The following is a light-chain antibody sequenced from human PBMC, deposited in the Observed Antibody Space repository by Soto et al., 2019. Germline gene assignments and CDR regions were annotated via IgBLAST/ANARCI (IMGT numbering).Light chain of an antibody. Sequence: QSVLTQPPSASGAPGQSVTISCSGSSSNIGGNPVNWYQHLPDMAPKLLIFNNDRRPSGVPDRFSASKFGTSVSLAISGLQSEDAADYYCAAWDDSLKGVVFGGGTKLTVL. J-gene: IGLJ2*01. CDR3: AAWDDSLKGVV. V-gene: IGLV1-44*01. CDR2: NND. CDR1: SSNIGGNP.